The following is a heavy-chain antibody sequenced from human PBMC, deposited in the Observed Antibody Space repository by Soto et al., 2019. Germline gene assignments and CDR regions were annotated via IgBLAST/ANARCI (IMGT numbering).Heavy chain of an antibody. CDR1: GYTFSHHG. D-gene: IGHD3-22*01. Sequence: ASVKVSCKASGYTFSHHGISWVRQAPGQGLEWMGWISCYNGDTKYAQKFQGRVTLTTDSSTSTAYLVVRSLRSDDTAVYYCARDPSNTSGNYQCFDDWGQRALVTVSS. CDR3: ARDPSNTSGNYQCFDD. J-gene: IGHJ4*02. V-gene: IGHV1-18*01. CDR2: ISCYNGDT.